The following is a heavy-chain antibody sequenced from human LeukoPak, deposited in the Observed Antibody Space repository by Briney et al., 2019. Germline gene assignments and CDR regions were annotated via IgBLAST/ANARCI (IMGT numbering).Heavy chain of an antibody. D-gene: IGHD2-21*01. CDR2: IYHSGST. J-gene: IGHJ4*02. Sequence: SETLSLTCAVSDYSISSGYYWGWIRPPPGNGLEWIGRIYHSGSTYYNPSLKSRVTISVDTSKNQFSLKLSSVTAADTAVYYCARRDGTIQCGGDRYSFDYWGQGTLVTVSS. V-gene: IGHV4-38-2*01. CDR3: ARRDGTIQCGGDRYSFDY. CDR1: DYSISSGYY.